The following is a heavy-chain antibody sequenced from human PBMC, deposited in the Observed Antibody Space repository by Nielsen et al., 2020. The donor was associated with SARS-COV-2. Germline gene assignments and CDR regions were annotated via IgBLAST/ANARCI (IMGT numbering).Heavy chain of an antibody. CDR2: IYSGGST. CDR3: ARGVTRDHGMDV. D-gene: IGHD7-27*01. Sequence: GESRKISCAASGFTVSSNYMSWVRQAPGKGLEWVSVIYSGGSTYYADSVKGRFTISRDNSKNTLYLQMNSLRAEDTAVYYCARGVTRDHGMDVWGQGTTVTVCS. CDR1: GFTVSSNY. J-gene: IGHJ6*02. V-gene: IGHV3-53*01.